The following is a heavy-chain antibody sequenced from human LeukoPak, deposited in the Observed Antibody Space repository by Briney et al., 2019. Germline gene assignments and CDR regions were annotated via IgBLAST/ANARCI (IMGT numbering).Heavy chain of an antibody. D-gene: IGHD6-13*01. CDR1: RGSISSSY. CDR2: IYYTGST. V-gene: IGHV4-59*01. Sequence: SETLSLTCTVPRGSISSSYWSWIRHPPRKGLGWIGYIYYTGSTNYNPSLKSRVTISVDTSKNQFSLKLSSVTAADTAVYYCARQQLSQLYYFDNWGQGTLVTVSS. J-gene: IGHJ4*02. CDR3: ARQQLSQLYYFDN.